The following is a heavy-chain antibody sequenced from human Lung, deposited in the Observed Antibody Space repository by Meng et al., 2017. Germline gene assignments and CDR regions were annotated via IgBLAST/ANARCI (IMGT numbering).Heavy chain of an antibody. J-gene: IGHJ4*02. CDR3: ARGPTTMAHDFDY. Sequence: QVQLQQWGVGLLKPSETLSLTCVVSGGSFSDYYWSWIRHPPGKGLEWIGEINHSGSTNYNPSLESRATISVDTSRNNLSLKLSSVTAADSAVYYCARGPTTMAHDFDYWGQGTLVTVSS. V-gene: IGHV4-34*01. D-gene: IGHD4-11*01. CDR1: GGSFSDYY. CDR2: INHSGST.